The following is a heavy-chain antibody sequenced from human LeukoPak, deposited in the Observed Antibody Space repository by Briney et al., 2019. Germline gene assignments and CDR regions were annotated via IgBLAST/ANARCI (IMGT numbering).Heavy chain of an antibody. V-gene: IGHV3-30*18. J-gene: IGHJ6*02. CDR1: GFTFSSYG. D-gene: IGHD6-13*01. CDR3: AKDQEQQLVRDYYYGMDV. Sequence: GRSLRLSCAASGFTFSSYGMHWVRQAPGKGLEWVAVISYDGSNKYYADSVKGRFTISRDNSKNTLYLQMNSLRAEDTAVYYCAKDQEQQLVRDYYYGMDVWGQGTTVTVSS. CDR2: ISYDGSNK.